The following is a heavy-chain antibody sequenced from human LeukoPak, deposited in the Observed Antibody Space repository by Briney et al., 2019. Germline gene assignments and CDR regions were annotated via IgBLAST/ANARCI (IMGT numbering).Heavy chain of an antibody. J-gene: IGHJ4*02. CDR1: GGTFSSYA. D-gene: IGHD3-16*01. CDR3: ARGGIFSYGQQLFDY. V-gene: IGHV1-69*13. CDR2: IIPIFGTA. Sequence: ASVKVSCKASGGTFSSYAISWVRQAPGQGLEWMGGIIPIFGTANYAQKFQGRVTITADESTSTAYMELSSLRSEDTAVYYCARGGIFSYGQQLFDYWGQGTLVTVSS.